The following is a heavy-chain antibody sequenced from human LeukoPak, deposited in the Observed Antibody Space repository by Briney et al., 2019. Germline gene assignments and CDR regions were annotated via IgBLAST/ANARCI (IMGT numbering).Heavy chain of an antibody. J-gene: IGHJ4*02. CDR2: IIHIFGTA. Sequence: SVKVSCKASGGTFSSYAISWVRQAPGQGLEWMGGIIHIFGTANYAQKFQGRVTITTDESTSTAYMELRSLRSDERAVYYCASGSEDWGQGTLVTVSS. CDR1: GGTFSSYA. V-gene: IGHV1-69*05. CDR3: ASGSED. D-gene: IGHD2-15*01.